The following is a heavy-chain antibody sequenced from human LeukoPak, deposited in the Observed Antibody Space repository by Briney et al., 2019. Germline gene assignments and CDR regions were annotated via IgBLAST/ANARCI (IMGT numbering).Heavy chain of an antibody. CDR1: GFTFSNYM. D-gene: IGHD1-20*01. Sequence: GGSLRLSCAASGFTFSNYMMHWVRQAPGKGLVRVSRIKSDGITITYADSVKGRFTISRDNAKNTLYLQMNSLRAEDTAVYYCLRDLNWSLDQWGQGTLVTVSS. CDR2: IKSDGITI. CDR3: LRDLNWSLDQ. J-gene: IGHJ4*02. V-gene: IGHV3-74*01.